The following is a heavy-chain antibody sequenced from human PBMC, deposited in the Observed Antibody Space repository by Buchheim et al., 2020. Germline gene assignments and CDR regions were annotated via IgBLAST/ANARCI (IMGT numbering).Heavy chain of an antibody. Sequence: EVELEESGGGLVQPGGSLRLSCAASGFTFSSFWMHWVRQAPGKGLEWVSRIKNDGSSTDYADSVKGRFIISRDNSKRTLYLQMNSLRVDDTAVYYCARTATGPEYWGQGTL. J-gene: IGHJ4*02. CDR3: ARTATGPEY. CDR1: GFTFSSFW. CDR2: IKNDGSST. V-gene: IGHV3-74*01. D-gene: IGHD3-9*01.